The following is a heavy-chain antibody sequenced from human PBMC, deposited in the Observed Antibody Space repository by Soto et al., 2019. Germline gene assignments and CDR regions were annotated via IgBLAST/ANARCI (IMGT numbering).Heavy chain of an antibody. J-gene: IGHJ4*02. CDR3: ASVVNFDFDD. V-gene: IGHV1-69*02. Sequence: QVQLVQSGAELKKPGSSVKVSCMSSGGTLSSDRFSWVRQAPGQGLEWMGRIIPVLGIPNYAQKFQGRLTISADRTTTTCYIQLSSLTCEDTGVYYCASVVNFDFDDWGQGTMVTVSS. CDR2: IIPVLGIP. CDR1: GGTLSSDR. D-gene: IGHD1-7*01.